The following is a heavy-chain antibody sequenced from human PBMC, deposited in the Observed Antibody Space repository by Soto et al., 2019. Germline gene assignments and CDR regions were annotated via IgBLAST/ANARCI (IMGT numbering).Heavy chain of an antibody. D-gene: IGHD3-10*01. Sequence: NPSETLSLTCTVSGGSISSRGYYWDWIRQHPGEGLEWIGYISYSGTTNYNPSLKSRVTISVDTSNNQLSLKLSSVTAADTAVYYCARDHGPRGAFDFWGQGTMVTVSS. CDR3: ARDHGPRGAFDF. V-gene: IGHV4-31*03. CDR2: ISYSGTT. CDR1: GGSISSRGYY. J-gene: IGHJ3*01.